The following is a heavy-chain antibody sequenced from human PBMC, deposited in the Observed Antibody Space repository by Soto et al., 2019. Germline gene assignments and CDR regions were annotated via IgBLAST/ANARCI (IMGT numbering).Heavy chain of an antibody. V-gene: IGHV1-18*01. J-gene: IGHJ4*02. D-gene: IGHD1-26*01. CDR2: ISAYNGNT. Sequence: QVQLVQSGAEVKKPGASVKVSCKASDYTFSNYGITWVRQAPGQGLEWMGWISAYNGNTNYAQKVQDRVTMTTDTXTSTAYMELRSLRSDDTAVYYCARGGYSGSHGFWDYWGQGTLVTVSS. CDR1: DYTFSNYG. CDR3: ARGGYSGSHGFWDY.